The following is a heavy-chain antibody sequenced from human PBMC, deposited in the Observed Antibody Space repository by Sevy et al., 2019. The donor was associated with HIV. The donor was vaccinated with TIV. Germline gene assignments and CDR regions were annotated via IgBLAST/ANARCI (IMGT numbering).Heavy chain of an antibody. CDR1: GFTFSDYY. V-gene: IGHV3-11*06. J-gene: IGHJ3*02. D-gene: IGHD2-2*01. CDR2: ISGSSSYT. CDR3: ARVGCSISSCPKGDAFDI. Sequence: GGSLRLSCAASGFTFSDYYINWIRQAPGEGLEWVSYISGSSSYTNYADSVKGRFTISRDNAKNSLYLQMNSLRAEDSAVYYCARVGCSISSCPKGDAFDIWGQGTMVTVSS.